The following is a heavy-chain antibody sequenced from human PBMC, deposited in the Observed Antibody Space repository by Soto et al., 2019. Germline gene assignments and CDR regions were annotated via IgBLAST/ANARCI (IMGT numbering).Heavy chain of an antibody. D-gene: IGHD3-3*01. Sequence: GGSLRLSCAASGFTFSSYAMSWVRQAPGKGLEWVSAISGSGGSTYYADSVKGRFTISRDNSKNTLYLQMNSLRAEDTAVYYCAKDGHAFWSGDLAFFDDWGQGTLVTVSS. CDR2: ISGSGGST. CDR1: GFTFSSYA. CDR3: AKDGHAFWSGDLAFFDD. J-gene: IGHJ4*02. V-gene: IGHV3-23*01.